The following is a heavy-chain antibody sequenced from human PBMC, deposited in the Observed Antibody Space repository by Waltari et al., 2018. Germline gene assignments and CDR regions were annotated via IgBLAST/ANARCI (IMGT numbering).Heavy chain of an antibody. V-gene: IGHV3-23*04. Sequence: EVQLVESGGGLVQPGGSLRLSCPASGFTFSSYAMSWVRQAPGKTQAGASRSLGRVGSTYYAEHVEGPFTIPTDNAKNGLYLKMISLRAECTAVYYWAKPLAAAGLSPQHWGQGTLVTVSS. J-gene: IGHJ1*01. CDR1: GFTFSSYA. D-gene: IGHD6-13*01. CDR2: SLGRVGST. CDR3: AKPLAAAGLSPQH.